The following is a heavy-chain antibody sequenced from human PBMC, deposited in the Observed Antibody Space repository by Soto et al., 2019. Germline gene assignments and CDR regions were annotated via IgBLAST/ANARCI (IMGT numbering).Heavy chain of an antibody. V-gene: IGHV1-18*04. CDR2: ISPKNGKT. CDR1: GYTFTSYG. J-gene: IGHJ5*02. Sequence: ASVKVSCKTYGYTFTSYGINWVRQAPGQGLEWMGWISPKNGKTKYEQSLQGRVTMTTDASTSTAYTDLRSLRSDDTAVYYYGTVPSPSHGDHEKTNCFDPWGQGTLVTVSS. CDR3: GTVPSPSHGDHEKTNCFDP.